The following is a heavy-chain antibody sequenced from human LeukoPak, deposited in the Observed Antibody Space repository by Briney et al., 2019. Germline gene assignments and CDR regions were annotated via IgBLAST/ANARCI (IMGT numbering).Heavy chain of an antibody. CDR1: GGSISSYY. CDR2: FYTSGST. V-gene: IGHV4-4*07. CDR3: ARHAESPHHDAFDI. Sequence: SETLSLTCTVSGGSISSYYWSWIRQPAGKELEWIGRFYTSGSTNYNPSLKSGVTMSVDTSKNQFSLKLSSVTAADTAVYYCARHAESPHHDAFDIWGQGTMVTVSS. D-gene: IGHD2/OR15-2a*01. J-gene: IGHJ3*02.